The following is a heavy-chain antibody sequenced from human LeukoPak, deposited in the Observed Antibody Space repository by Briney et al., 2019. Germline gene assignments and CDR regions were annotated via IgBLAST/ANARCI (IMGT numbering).Heavy chain of an antibody. V-gene: IGHV3-23*01. Sequence: GGPLRLSCAASGFTFSTYAMTWVRQAPGKGLEWVSLISDSGGNTYYADSVKGRFTISRDNSKNTLSLQMNSLRAEDTAVYYCAKDVRVGGGGMDVWGQGTPVTVSS. CDR2: ISDSGGNT. J-gene: IGHJ6*02. CDR3: AKDVRVGGGGMDV. CDR1: GFTFSTYA. D-gene: IGHD1-26*01.